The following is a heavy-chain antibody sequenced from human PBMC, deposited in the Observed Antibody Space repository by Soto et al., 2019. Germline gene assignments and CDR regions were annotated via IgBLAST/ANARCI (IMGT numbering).Heavy chain of an antibody. J-gene: IGHJ4*02. CDR2: ISAYNGNT. CDR3: ARTEYSTSSDLDY. V-gene: IGHV1-18*01. D-gene: IGHD6-6*01. Sequence: GASLKLSCKASGYPFTSYGISWVRQAPGQGLEWMGWISAYNGNTNYAQKLQGRVTMTTDTSTSTAYMELRSLRSDDTAVYYCARTEYSTSSDLDYWGQGTLVTVSS. CDR1: GYPFTSYG.